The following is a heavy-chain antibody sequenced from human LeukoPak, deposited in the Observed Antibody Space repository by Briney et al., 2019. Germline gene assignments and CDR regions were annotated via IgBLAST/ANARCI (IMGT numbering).Heavy chain of an antibody. V-gene: IGHV3-64*01. CDR1: GFTFSSYT. CDR2: ISSDGGST. D-gene: IGHD2-8*01. CDR3: AKERYCPNGLCYSFYFDS. J-gene: IGHJ4*01. Sequence: GGSLRLSCAASGFTFSSYTMHWVRQAPGEGLEYVSAISSDGGSTFYANSVKGRFTISRDNSKNTLYLQLGSLRAEDMAVYYCAKERYCPNGLCYSFYFDSWGQGTLVTVSS.